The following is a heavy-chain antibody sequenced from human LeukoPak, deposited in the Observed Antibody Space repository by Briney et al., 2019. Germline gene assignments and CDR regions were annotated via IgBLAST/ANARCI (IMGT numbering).Heavy chain of an antibody. D-gene: IGHD2-15*01. CDR2: ISSSGSTI. V-gene: IGHV3-48*03. CDR1: GFTFSSYE. J-gene: IGHJ6*04. Sequence: GGSLRLSCAASGFTFSSYEMNWVRQAPGKGLEWVSYISSSGSTIYYEDSVKGRFTISRDNAKNSLYLQMNSLRAEDTAVYYCAKYCSGGSCYSGYYYYGMDVWGKGTTVTVSS. CDR3: AKYCSGGSCYSGYYYYGMDV.